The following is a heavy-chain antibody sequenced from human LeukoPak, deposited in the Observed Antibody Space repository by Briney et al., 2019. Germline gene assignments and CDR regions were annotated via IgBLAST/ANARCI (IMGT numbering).Heavy chain of an antibody. V-gene: IGHV4-34*01. CDR2: INHSGST. CDR3: ARRGSFYYLYYMDV. D-gene: IGHD3-10*01. CDR1: GGSFSGYY. J-gene: IGHJ6*03. Sequence: PSETLSLTCAVYGGSFSGYYWSWIRQPPGKGLEWIGEINHSGSTNYNPSLKSRVTISVDTSKNQFSLKLSSVTAADTAVYYCARRGSFYYLYYMDVWGKGTTVTISS.